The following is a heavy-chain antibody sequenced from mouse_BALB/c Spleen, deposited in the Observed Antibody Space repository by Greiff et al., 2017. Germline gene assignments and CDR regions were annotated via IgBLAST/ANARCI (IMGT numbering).Heavy chain of an antibody. Sequence: VKVVESGAELVRPGASVTLSCKASGYTFTDYEMHWVKQTPVHGLEWIGAIDPETGGTAYNQKFKGKATLTADKSSSTAYMELRSLTSEDSAVYYCTRGGITPRLAYWGQGTLVTVSA. J-gene: IGHJ3*01. CDR1: GYTFTDYE. D-gene: IGHD2-4*01. V-gene: IGHV1-15*01. CDR2: IDPETGGT. CDR3: TRGGITPRLAY.